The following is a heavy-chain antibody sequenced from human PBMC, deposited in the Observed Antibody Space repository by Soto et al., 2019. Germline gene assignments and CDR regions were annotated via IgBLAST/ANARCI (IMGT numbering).Heavy chain of an antibody. V-gene: IGHV1-18*01. D-gene: IGHD3-3*01. CDR3: ARSVPQNRITIFGVVIIGAFDI. Sequence: ASVKVSCKASGYTFTSYGISWVRQAPGQGLEWMGLISAYNGNTNYAQKLQGRVTMTTDTSTSTAYMDLRSLRSDDTAVYYCARSVPQNRITIFGVVIIGAFDIWGQGTMVTVSS. CDR2: ISAYNGNT. CDR1: GYTFTSYG. J-gene: IGHJ3*02.